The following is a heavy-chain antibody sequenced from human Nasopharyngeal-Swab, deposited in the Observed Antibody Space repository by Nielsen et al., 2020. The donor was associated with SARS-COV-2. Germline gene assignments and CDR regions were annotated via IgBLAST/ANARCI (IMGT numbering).Heavy chain of an antibody. CDR2: ISGTGTST. D-gene: IGHD3-10*01. V-gene: IGHV3-23*01. J-gene: IGHJ4*02. Sequence: GSLRLSCAASGFTFNTYAMTWVRQAPGKGLEWVSAISGTGTSTYYADSVKGRFTISRDNSKNTMFLQMTSLRADDTAVYYCAKAGGYYYGSGRLYSDYWGQGTLVTVSS. CDR1: GFTFNTYA. CDR3: AKAGGYYYGSGRLYSDY.